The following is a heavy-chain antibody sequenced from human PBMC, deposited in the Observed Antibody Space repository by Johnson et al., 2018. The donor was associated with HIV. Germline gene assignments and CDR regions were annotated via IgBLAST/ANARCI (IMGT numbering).Heavy chain of an antibody. J-gene: IGHJ3*02. V-gene: IGHV3-11*04. CDR1: GFTFSDYY. D-gene: IGHD6-13*01. CDR3: AKCIWGSSLIDAFDI. Sequence: QVQLVESGGGLVQPGGSLRLSCAASGFTFSDYYMSWIRQAPGKGLEWVSYISSSGSTIYYADSVKGRFTISRDNSKNTLHLQMNSLRAEDTAVYYCAKCIWGSSLIDAFDIWGQGTMVTVSS. CDR2: ISSSGSTI.